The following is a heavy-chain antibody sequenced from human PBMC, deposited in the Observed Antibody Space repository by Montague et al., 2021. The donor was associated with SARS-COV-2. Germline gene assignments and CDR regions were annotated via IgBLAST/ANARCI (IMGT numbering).Heavy chain of an antibody. CDR3: GGTWVYFSPVDV. CDR2: IHQSESGRT. Sequence: SETLSLTRAGSGGSISSREWWSWVRLPPGKGLEWIGEIHQSESGRTNXNPSLKSRVTISIDQSKNYFSLNLTSMTAADTAVYYCGGTWVYFSPVDVWGQGTTVIVSS. D-gene: IGHD3-3*01. V-gene: IGHV4-4*02. CDR1: GGSISSREW. J-gene: IGHJ6*02.